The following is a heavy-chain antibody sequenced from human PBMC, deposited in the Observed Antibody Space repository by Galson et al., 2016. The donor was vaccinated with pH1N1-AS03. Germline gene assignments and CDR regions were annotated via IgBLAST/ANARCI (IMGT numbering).Heavy chain of an antibody. Sequence: SLRLACAASGFTINNNYMSWVRQAPGQGLEWGSVIYGGGDTFYADSVKGRLTISRDNSKNTVYLQMNSLRVEDTAVYYCARGPWGLTQGEYWGQGTLVTVSS. CDR2: IYGGGDT. D-gene: IGHD3-16*01. V-gene: IGHV3-53*01. J-gene: IGHJ4*02. CDR1: GFTINNNY. CDR3: ARGPWGLTQGEY.